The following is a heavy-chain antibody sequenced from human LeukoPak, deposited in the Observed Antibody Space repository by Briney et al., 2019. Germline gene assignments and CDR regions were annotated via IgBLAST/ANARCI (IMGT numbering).Heavy chain of an antibody. CDR2: IYYSGST. V-gene: IGHV4-39*07. CDR1: GGSISSSTYY. CDR3: ARDVGTALVTGDY. Sequence: PSETLSLTCTVSGGSISSSTYYWGWIRQPPGKGLEWIGSIYYSGSTNYNPSLKSRVTISVDTSKNQFSLKLSSVTAADTAVYYCARDVGTALVTGDYWGQGTLVTVSA. D-gene: IGHD5-18*01. J-gene: IGHJ4*02.